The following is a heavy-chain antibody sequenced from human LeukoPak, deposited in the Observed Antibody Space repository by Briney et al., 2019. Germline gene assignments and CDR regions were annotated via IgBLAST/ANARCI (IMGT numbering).Heavy chain of an antibody. J-gene: IGHJ4*02. CDR1: GGSISSGGYY. V-gene: IGHV4-30-2*01. D-gene: IGHD1-26*01. CDR2: IYHSGST. Sequence: PSETLSLTCTVSGGSISSGGYYWSWIRQPPGKGLEWIGYIYHSGSTYYNPSLKSRVTISVDRSKNQFSLKLSSVTAADTAVYYCARGEVITTTTPYYFDYWGQGTLVTVSS. CDR3: ARGEVITTTTPYYFDY.